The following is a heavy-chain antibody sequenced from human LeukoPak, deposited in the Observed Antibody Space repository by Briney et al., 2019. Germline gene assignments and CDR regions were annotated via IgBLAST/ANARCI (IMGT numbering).Heavy chain of an antibody. CDR3: ARQESEMTTPANRYFDL. Sequence: GESLKISCKGSGYRFTNYWIGWVRQMPGKGLEWMGIIYPGDSDTRYSQSLQGQVTISVDKSINTVYLQWSSLKASDTAMYYCARQESEMTTPANRYFDLWGQGTLITVSS. CDR2: IYPGDSDT. J-gene: IGHJ4*02. CDR1: GYRFTNYW. V-gene: IGHV5-51*01. D-gene: IGHD2-15*01.